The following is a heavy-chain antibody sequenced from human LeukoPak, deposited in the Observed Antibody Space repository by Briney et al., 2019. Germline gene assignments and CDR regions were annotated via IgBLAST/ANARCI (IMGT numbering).Heavy chain of an antibody. V-gene: IGHV3-30*03. CDR2: ISYDGSNK. D-gene: IGHD5-24*01. CDR3: ASDMATILSVDY. CDR1: GFTFSSYG. Sequence: GGSLRLSCAASGFTFSSYGMHWVRQAPGKGLEWVAVISYDGSNKYYADSVKGRFTISRDNSKNTLYLQMNSLRAEDTAVYYCASDMATILSVDYWGQGTLVTVSS. J-gene: IGHJ4*02.